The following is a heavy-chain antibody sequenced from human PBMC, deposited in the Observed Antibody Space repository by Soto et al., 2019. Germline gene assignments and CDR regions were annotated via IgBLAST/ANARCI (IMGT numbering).Heavy chain of an antibody. CDR2: IIPIFGTA. Sequence: GASVKVSCKASGGTFSSYAISWVRQAPGQGLEWMGGIIPIFGTANYAQKFQGRVTITADESTSTAYMELSSLRSEDTAVYYCAREKIFTMVRGVISWFDPWGQGTLVTVSS. D-gene: IGHD3-10*01. CDR3: AREKIFTMVRGVISWFDP. V-gene: IGHV1-69*13. J-gene: IGHJ5*02. CDR1: GGTFSSYA.